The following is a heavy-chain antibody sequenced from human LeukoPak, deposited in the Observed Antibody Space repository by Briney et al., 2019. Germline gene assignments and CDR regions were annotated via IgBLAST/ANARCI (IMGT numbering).Heavy chain of an antibody. V-gene: IGHV3-23*01. CDR2: ISGSGGST. J-gene: IGHJ4*02. D-gene: IGHD3-10*01. CDR3: AKVCYYGSGSSLFDY. Sequence: PGGSLRLSCAASGFTFSSYGMSWVRQAPGKGLEWVSAISGSGGSTYYADSVKGRFTISRDNSKNTLYLQMNSLRAEDTAVYYCAKVCYYGSGSSLFDYWGQGTLVTVSS. CDR1: GFTFSSYG.